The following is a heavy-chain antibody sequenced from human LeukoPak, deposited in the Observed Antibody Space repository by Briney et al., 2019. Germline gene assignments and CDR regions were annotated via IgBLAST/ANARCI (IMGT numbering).Heavy chain of an antibody. CDR2: IYYSGST. Sequence: PSETLSLTCTVSGGSISSYYWSWIRQPPGKGLEWIGYIYYSGSTNYNPSLKSRVTVSVDTSKNQFSLKLSSMTAADTAVYYCARGGVGATTYVWFDPWGQGTLVTVSS. J-gene: IGHJ5*02. CDR1: GGSISSYY. CDR3: ARGGVGATTYVWFDP. V-gene: IGHV4-59*01. D-gene: IGHD1-26*01.